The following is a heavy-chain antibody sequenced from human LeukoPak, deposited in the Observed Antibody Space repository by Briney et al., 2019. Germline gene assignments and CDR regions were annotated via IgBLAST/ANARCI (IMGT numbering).Heavy chain of an antibody. CDR2: ISDSGGRT. Sequence: GGSLRLSCAVSGFTLSNYGMSWVRQAPGKGLEWVAGISDSGGRTNYADSVKGRFTISRDNPKNTLYLQMNSLRAEDTAVYFCAKRGVVIRVILVGFHKEAYYFDSWGQGALITVSS. V-gene: IGHV3-23*01. CDR1: GFTLSNYG. CDR3: AKRGVVIRVILVGFHKEAYYFDS. D-gene: IGHD3-22*01. J-gene: IGHJ4*02.